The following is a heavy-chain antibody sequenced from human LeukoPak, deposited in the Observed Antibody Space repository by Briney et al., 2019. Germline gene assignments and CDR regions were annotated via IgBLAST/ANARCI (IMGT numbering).Heavy chain of an antibody. Sequence: PGGPLRLSCAASGFTFSSYAMSWVRQAPGKGLEWVSAISGSGGSTYYADSVKGRFTISRDNSKNTLYLQMNSLRAEDTAVYYCAPGQGEKEGPIDYWGQGTLVTVSS. CDR2: ISGSGGST. CDR1: GFTFSSYA. J-gene: IGHJ4*02. CDR3: APGQGEKEGPIDY. V-gene: IGHV3-23*01.